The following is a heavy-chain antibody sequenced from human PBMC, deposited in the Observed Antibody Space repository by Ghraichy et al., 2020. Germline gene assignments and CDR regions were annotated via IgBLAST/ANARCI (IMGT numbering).Heavy chain of an antibody. J-gene: IGHJ6*02. Sequence: GESLNISCAGSGFTFSRYWMSWVRQPPGKGLEWVAKMSEDGSEEYYVGSVKGRFTISRDNAKNLLSLQMNSLTGEDTAVYFCASEPPNYYGYDVWGQGTTVYVSS. CDR1: GFTFSRYW. CDR3: ASEPPNYYGYDV. V-gene: IGHV3-7*03. CDR2: MSEDGSEE.